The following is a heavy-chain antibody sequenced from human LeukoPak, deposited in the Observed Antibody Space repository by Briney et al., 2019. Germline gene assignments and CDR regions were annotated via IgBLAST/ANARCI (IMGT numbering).Heavy chain of an antibody. Sequence: GGSLRLSCAASGFTFSSYAMHWVRQAPGKGLEWVAVISYDGSNKYYADSVKGRFTISRDNSKNTLYLQMNSLRAEDTAVYYCAREWSGQYSSGREGILDYCGMDVWGQGTTVTVSS. J-gene: IGHJ6*02. D-gene: IGHD6-25*01. CDR3: AREWSGQYSSGREGILDYCGMDV. V-gene: IGHV3-30-3*01. CDR1: GFTFSSYA. CDR2: ISYDGSNK.